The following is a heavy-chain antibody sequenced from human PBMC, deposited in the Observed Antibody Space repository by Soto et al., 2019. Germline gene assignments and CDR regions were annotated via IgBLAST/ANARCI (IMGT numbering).Heavy chain of an antibody. D-gene: IGHD2-2*01. V-gene: IGHV1-18*01. CDR1: GYTFTSYG. CDR2: ISAYNGNT. CDR3: ARSYYCSSTSCPVWFDP. Sequence: QVQLVQSGAEVKKPGASVKVSCKASGYTFTSYGISWVRQAPGQGLEWMGWISAYNGNTNYAQKLQGSVTMTTDTSTSTAYMELRSLRSDDTAVYYCARSYYCSSTSCPVWFDPWGQGTLVTVSS. J-gene: IGHJ5*02.